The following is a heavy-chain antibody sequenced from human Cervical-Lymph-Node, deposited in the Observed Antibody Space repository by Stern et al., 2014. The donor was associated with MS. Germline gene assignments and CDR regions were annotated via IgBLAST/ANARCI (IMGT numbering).Heavy chain of an antibody. CDR1: GFAFSSHA. J-gene: IGHJ4*02. V-gene: IGHV3-23*04. Sequence: VPLVESGGDLVQPGGSLRLSCAVSGFAFSSHAMSWVRQAPGKGLEWVSSMGSSGATTFYADAVSGRVTISRDNSKNTLYLQMNTLTAEDTAVYYCANEIRPNDYWGQGTLVPVSS. CDR3: ANEIRPNDY. CDR2: MGSSGATT. D-gene: IGHD6-6*01.